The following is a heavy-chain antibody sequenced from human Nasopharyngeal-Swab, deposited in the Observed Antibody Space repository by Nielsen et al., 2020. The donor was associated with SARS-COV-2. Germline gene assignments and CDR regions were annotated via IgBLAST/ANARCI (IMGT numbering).Heavy chain of an antibody. CDR3: VKDIGLGRYGDYSYYFDS. D-gene: IGHD4-17*01. V-gene: IGHV3-9*01. J-gene: IGHJ4*02. CDR2: INGKGGNI. Sequence: SLKISCVTSGFTFDDYAMHWVRQAPGKGLEWVSNINGKGGNIGYADSVRGRFTISRDNAKNSLYLQMNSLRVEDTALYYCVKDIGLGRYGDYSYYFDSWGQGILVTVSS. CDR1: GFTFDDYA.